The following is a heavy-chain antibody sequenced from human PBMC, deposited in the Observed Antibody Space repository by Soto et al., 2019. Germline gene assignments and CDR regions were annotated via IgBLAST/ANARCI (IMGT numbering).Heavy chain of an antibody. D-gene: IGHD3-10*01. V-gene: IGHV4-59*08. J-gene: IGHJ6*02. CDR1: SVSINSFTNHY. Sequence: QAQLQTSGPGLVKPSETLSLTCTVSSVSINSFTNHYCSWIRQPPGKGLEWVGYISKCGFTRYNPSLSSRVSLSVDTSKNQFSLNLSSVTAAGTALYFCATQGFGKLHGLVGVWGQGSTVSVSS. CDR2: ISKCGFT. CDR3: ATQGFGKLHGLVGV.